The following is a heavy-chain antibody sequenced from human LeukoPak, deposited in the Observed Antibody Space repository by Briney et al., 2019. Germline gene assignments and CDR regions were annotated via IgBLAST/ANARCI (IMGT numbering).Heavy chain of an antibody. J-gene: IGHJ4*02. Sequence: SEILSLTCTVSGGSISSGSYYWSWIRQPAGRGLEWIGRIYTSGSTNYNPSLKSRVTISVDTSKNQFSLKLSSVTAADTAVYYCARGAVESSGWFFDYWGQGTLVTVSS. CDR3: ARGAVESSGWFFDY. CDR1: GGSISSGSYY. V-gene: IGHV4-61*02. D-gene: IGHD6-19*01. CDR2: IYTSGST.